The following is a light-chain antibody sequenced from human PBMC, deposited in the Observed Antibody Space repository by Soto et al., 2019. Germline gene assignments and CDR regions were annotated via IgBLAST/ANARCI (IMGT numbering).Light chain of an antibody. CDR3: QQYVNSPIT. J-gene: IGKJ5*01. CDR1: QTVGRND. Sequence: EIVLTQSPGSLSLFPGERATLSCRASQTVGRNDLAWFQQKPGQAPRLLIYDASTRATGIPDKFGGSGSGTDFTLTISRLEPEDFAVYYCQQYVNSPITFGQGTRLEI. CDR2: DAS. V-gene: IGKV3-20*01.